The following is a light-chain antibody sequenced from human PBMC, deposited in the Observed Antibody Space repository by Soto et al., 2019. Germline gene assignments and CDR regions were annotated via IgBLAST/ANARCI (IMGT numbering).Light chain of an antibody. CDR2: DVS. CDR3: SSYTTSNTRQIV. J-gene: IGLJ1*01. Sequence: QSVLTQPASVSGSPGQSITISCTGTSSEVGGYNYVSWYQHHPGKAPKLTIFDVSNRPSGVSNRFSGSKSGNTASLTISGLQPEDEADYYCSSYTTSNTRQIVFGTGTKVTVL. V-gene: IGLV2-14*03. CDR1: SSEVGGYNY.